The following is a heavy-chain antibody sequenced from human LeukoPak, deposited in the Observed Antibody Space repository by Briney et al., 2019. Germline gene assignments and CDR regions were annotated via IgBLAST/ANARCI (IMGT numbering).Heavy chain of an antibody. J-gene: IGHJ4*02. CDR2: ISGYDGNA. D-gene: IGHD3-10*01. V-gene: IGHV1-18*01. CDR3: ARGLLWFGELLNFDY. Sequence: ASVKVSCKASGYTFSSYGISWVRQAPGQGLEWMGWISGYDGNAKYAQKLQGRVTMTTDTSTSTAYMELRSLRPDDTAVYYCARGLLWFGELLNFDYWGQGTLVTVSS. CDR1: GYTFSSYG.